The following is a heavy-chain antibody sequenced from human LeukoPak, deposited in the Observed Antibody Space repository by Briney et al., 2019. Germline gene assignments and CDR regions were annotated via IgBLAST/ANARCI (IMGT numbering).Heavy chain of an antibody. CDR3: ARAYSSSWCDAFDI. CDR1: DYSISSGYY. V-gene: IGHV4-38-2*02. CDR2: IYHSGSA. Sequence: SETLPLTCTVSDYSISSGYYWGWIRQSPGEGLEWIGTIYHSGSAYYNPSLKSRVTISVDTSKNQFSLRLTSVTAADTAVYYCARAYSSSWCDAFDIWGQGTMVTVSS. J-gene: IGHJ3*02. D-gene: IGHD6-13*01.